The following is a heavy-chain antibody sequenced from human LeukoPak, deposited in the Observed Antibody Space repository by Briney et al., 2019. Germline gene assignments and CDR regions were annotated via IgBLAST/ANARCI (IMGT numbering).Heavy chain of an antibody. CDR3: SGQYSSSSVVDY. V-gene: IGHV3-48*03. Sequence: GGSLRLSCAASGFSFSGYEMNWVRQAPGRGLGWVSYISSSGSIMYSAYSVKGRFTISRHNAKNSLYLQMNSLRAEDTAIYYCSGQYSSSSVVDYWGQGTLVTVSS. D-gene: IGHD6-6*01. CDR2: ISSSGSIM. CDR1: GFSFSGYE. J-gene: IGHJ4*02.